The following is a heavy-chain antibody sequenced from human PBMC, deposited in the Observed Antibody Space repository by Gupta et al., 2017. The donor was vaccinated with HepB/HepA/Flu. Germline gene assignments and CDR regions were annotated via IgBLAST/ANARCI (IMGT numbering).Heavy chain of an antibody. CDR1: GGSFSGYY. Sequence: QVQLQQWGAGLLKPSETLSLTCAVYGGSFSGYYWSWIRQPPGKGLEWIGESNHSGSTKYNPSLKSRVTISVDTSKNQVSLKLSSVTAAETAVYYCARGFTYYDVWSGYYNYFDYWGQGTLVTVSS. CDR2: SNHSGST. D-gene: IGHD3-3*01. J-gene: IGHJ4*02. V-gene: IGHV4-34*01. CDR3: ARGFTYYDVWSGYYNYFDY.